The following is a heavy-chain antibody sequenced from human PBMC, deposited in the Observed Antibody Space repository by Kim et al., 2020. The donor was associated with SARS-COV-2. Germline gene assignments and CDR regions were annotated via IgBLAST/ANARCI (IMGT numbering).Heavy chain of an antibody. CDR2: ISYDGSNK. CDR1: GFTFSSYG. J-gene: IGHJ6*02. CDR3: AKESGSGSYYAWTYYYYGMDV. V-gene: IGHV3-30*18. D-gene: IGHD3-10*01. Sequence: GGSLRLSSAASGFTFSSYGMHWVRQAPGKGLEWVADISYDGSNKYYADSVKGRFTISRDNSKNTLYLQMNSLRAEDTAVYYCAKESGSGSYYAWTYYYYGMDVWGQGTTVTVSS.